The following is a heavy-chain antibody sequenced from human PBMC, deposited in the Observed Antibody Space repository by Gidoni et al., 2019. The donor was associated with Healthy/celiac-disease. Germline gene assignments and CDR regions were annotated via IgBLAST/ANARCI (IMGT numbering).Heavy chain of an antibody. CDR2: ISGSGGST. CDR1: GFTFSSYA. J-gene: IGHJ3*02. Sequence: EVQLLESGGGLVQPGGSLRLSCAASGFTFSSYAMSWVRQAPGKGLEWVSAISGSGGSTYYADSVKGRFTISRDNSKNTLYLQMNSLRAEDTAVYYCAKALDDYGGNGDAFDIWGQGTMVTVSS. D-gene: IGHD4-17*01. V-gene: IGHV3-23*01. CDR3: AKALDDYGGNGDAFDI.